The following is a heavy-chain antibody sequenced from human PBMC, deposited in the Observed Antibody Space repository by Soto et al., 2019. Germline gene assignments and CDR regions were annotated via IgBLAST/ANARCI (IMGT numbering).Heavy chain of an antibody. Sequence: PGGSLRLSCAASGFTSSSYAMHWVRQAPGKGLEWVAVISYDGSNKYYADSVKGRFTISRDNSKNTLYLQMNSLRAEDTAVYYCARDNADRYCSGGSCYWNYGMDVWGQGTTVTVSS. CDR3: ARDNADRYCSGGSCYWNYGMDV. CDR1: GFTSSSYA. V-gene: IGHV3-30-3*01. D-gene: IGHD2-15*01. J-gene: IGHJ6*02. CDR2: ISYDGSNK.